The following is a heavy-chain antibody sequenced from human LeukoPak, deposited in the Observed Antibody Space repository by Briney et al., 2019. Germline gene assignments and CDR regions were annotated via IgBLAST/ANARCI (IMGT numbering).Heavy chain of an antibody. CDR2: IKQDGSEK. Sequence: PGGSLRLSCAASGFTFSSYWMSWVRLAPGKGLEWVANIKQDGSEKYYVDSVKGRFTISRDNAKNSLYLQMNSLRAEDTAVYYCARADPVWFGEFKTFDYWGQGTLVTVSS. CDR3: ARADPVWFGEFKTFDY. J-gene: IGHJ4*02. CDR1: GFTFSSYW. D-gene: IGHD3-10*01. V-gene: IGHV3-7*04.